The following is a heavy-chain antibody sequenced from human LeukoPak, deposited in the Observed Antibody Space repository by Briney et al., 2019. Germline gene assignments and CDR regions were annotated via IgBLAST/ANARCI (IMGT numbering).Heavy chain of an antibody. Sequence: ASVKVSCKASGYTFTSYDINWVRQATGQGLEWMGWMNPNSGSTGYAQKFQGRVTITRNTSISTAYMELSSLRSEDTAVYYCARRAAAAAGTWYYYYYMDVWGKGTTVTVSS. D-gene: IGHD6-13*01. CDR2: MNPNSGST. J-gene: IGHJ6*03. CDR3: ARRAAAAAGTWYYYYYMDV. CDR1: GYTFTSYD. V-gene: IGHV1-8*03.